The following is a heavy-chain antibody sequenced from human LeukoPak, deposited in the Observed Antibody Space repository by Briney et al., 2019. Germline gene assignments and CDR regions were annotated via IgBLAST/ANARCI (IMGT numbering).Heavy chain of an antibody. CDR2: IKGDGSET. V-gene: IGHV3-7*04. CDR3: ARASLWLHYFDY. D-gene: IGHD6-19*01. CDR1: GFTFKNYW. J-gene: IGHJ4*02. Sequence: GGSLRLSCAASGFTFKNYWMTWVRQAPGKGLEWVANIKGDGSETHYVDSVEGRFTISRDNAKDSLYLQMNSLRAEDTAVYYCARASLWLHYFDYWGQGILVTVSS.